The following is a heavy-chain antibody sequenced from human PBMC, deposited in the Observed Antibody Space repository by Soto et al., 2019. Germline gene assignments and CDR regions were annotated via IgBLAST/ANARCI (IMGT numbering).Heavy chain of an antibody. CDR2: ISGSGGST. V-gene: IGHV3-23*01. J-gene: IGHJ6*03. Sequence: GGSLRLSCAASGFTFSSYAMSWVRQAPGKGLEWVSAISGSGGSTYYADSVKGRFTISRDNSKNTLYLQMNSLRAEDTAVYYCAKLAAPSEVYYYYYYMDVWGKGTTVTVSS. D-gene: IGHD6-6*01. CDR1: GFTFSSYA. CDR3: AKLAAPSEVYYYYYYMDV.